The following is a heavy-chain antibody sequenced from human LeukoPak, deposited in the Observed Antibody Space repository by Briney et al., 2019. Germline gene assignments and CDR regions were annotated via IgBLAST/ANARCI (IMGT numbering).Heavy chain of an antibody. J-gene: IGHJ4*02. CDR1: GFTFSHYG. CDR2: IWFDGSNK. D-gene: IGHD3-10*01. Sequence: GGSLRLSCAASGFTFSHYGMHWVRQAPGKGLEWVAAIWFDGSNKYHTDSVKGRFTISRDNSKNTLYLQMNSLRVEDTAVYYCAKDRISMVRGGLTGYWGQGTLVTVSS. CDR3: AKDRISMVRGGLTGY. V-gene: IGHV3-30*02.